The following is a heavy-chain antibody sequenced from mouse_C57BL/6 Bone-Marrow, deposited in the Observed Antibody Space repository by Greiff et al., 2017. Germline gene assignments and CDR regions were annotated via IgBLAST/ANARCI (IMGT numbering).Heavy chain of an antibody. D-gene: IGHD1-1*01. J-gene: IGHJ4*01. CDR2: IRNKANGYTT. CDR1: GFTFTDYY. CDR3: ARYTDENGSSPLSMDY. Sequence: EVQLVESGGGLVQPGGSLSFSCAASGFTFTDYYMSWVRQPPGKALEWLGFIRNKANGYTTEYSASVKGRFTISRDNSQSILYLQMNDLRAKDSATYYCARYTDENGSSPLSMDYWGQGTSVTVSS. V-gene: IGHV7-3*01.